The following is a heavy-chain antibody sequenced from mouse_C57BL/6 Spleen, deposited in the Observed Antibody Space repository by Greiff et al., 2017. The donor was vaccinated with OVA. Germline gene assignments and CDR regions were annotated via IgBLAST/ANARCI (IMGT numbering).Heavy chain of an antibody. D-gene: IGHD1-1*01. CDR3: ARSITTVVDWYFDV. CDR2: IDPTDSYT. Sequence: VQLQQPGAELVKPGASVKLSCKASGYTFTSYWMQWVKQRPGQGLEWIGEIDPTDSYTNYNQKLQGKATLTVDTSSSTAYMQLSSLTSEDSAVYYCARSITTVVDWYFDVWGTGTTVTVSS. V-gene: IGHV1-50*01. CDR1: GYTFTSYW. J-gene: IGHJ1*03.